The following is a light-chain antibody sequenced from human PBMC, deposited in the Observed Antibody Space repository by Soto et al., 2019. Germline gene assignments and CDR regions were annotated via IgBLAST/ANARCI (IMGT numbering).Light chain of an antibody. V-gene: IGLV1-36*01. Sequence: QSVLTQPPSLSEAPRERVTISCSGSSSNVGNNFVSWYQQLPGKAPKLLIYYDDLVPSGVSDRFSGPKSGTSASLAISGLQSEDEADYYCATWDDSLRGVVFGGGTKLTVL. J-gene: IGLJ2*01. CDR2: YDD. CDR3: ATWDDSLRGVV. CDR1: SSNVGNNF.